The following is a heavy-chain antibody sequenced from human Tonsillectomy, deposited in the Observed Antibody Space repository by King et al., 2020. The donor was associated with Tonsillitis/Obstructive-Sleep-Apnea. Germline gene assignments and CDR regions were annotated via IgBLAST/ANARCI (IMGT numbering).Heavy chain of an antibody. J-gene: IGHJ4*02. V-gene: IGHV3-21*01. CDR1: GFTFSSYS. Sequence: QLVQSGGGLVKPGGSLRLSCAASGFTFSSYSMTWVRQAAGKGLEWVSSISSSSGYINYADSVKGRFTISRDNAKNSRYLQMNSLRAEDTAVYYCARVLPGGNRYSDWGQGTLVTVSS. CDR2: ISSSSGYI. CDR3: ARVLPGGNRYSD. D-gene: IGHD2-15*01.